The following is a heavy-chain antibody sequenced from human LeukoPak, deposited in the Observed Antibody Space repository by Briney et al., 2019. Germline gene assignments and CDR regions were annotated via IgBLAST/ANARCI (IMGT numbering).Heavy chain of an antibody. CDR3: ARRLCSGGSCSPFDY. CDR1: GFSFSNYL. D-gene: IGHD2-15*01. V-gene: IGHV3-23*01. CDR2: IRGNGGGT. J-gene: IGHJ4*02. Sequence: PGGSLRLSCAASGFSFSNYLMGWVRQAPVKGLEWVSTIRGNGGGTYYADSVKGRFTISRDNSKNTLYLQMNSLRAEDTALYYCARRLCSGGSCSPFDYWGQGTLVTVSS.